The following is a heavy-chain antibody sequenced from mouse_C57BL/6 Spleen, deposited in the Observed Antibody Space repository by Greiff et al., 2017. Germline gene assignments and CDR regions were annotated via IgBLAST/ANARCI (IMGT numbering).Heavy chain of an antibody. D-gene: IGHD2-1*01. Sequence: EVQLQQSGPVLVKPGASVKMSCKASGYTFTDYYMNWVKQSHGKSLEWIGVINPYNGGTSYNQKFKGKATLTVDKSSSTAYMELNSLTSEDSAVYYCARKGNVPPMDYWGQGTSVTVSS. V-gene: IGHV1-19*01. CDR1: GYTFTDYY. J-gene: IGHJ4*01. CDR2: INPYNGGT. CDR3: ARKGNVPPMDY.